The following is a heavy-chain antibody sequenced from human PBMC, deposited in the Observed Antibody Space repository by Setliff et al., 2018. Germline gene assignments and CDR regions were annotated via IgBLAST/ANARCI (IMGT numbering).Heavy chain of an antibody. V-gene: IGHV3-48*04. CDR3: ARAWGYYYGMDV. Sequence: PSETLSLTCAVSGGSISSSNWWSWVRQPPGKGLEWVSYISSSGSTIYYADSVKGRFTISRDNAKNSLYLQMNSLRAEDTAVYYCARAWGYYYGMDVWGQGTTVTVSS. CDR2: ISSSGSTI. J-gene: IGHJ6*02. CDR1: GGSISSSNW. D-gene: IGHD7-27*01.